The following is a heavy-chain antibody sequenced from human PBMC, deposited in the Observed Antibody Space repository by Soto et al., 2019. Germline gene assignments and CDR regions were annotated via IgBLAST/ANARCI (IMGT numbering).Heavy chain of an antibody. CDR3: AKDAYYYDSSGYSPSTGMDV. D-gene: IGHD3-22*01. Sequence: EVQLVESGGGLVQPGRSLRLSCAASGFTFDDYAMHWVRQAPGKGLEWVSGISWNSGSIGYADSVKGRFTISRDNAKNSLYLQMNSLRAEETALYYCAKDAYYYDSSGYSPSTGMDVWGQGTTVTVSS. CDR1: GFTFDDYA. CDR2: ISWNSGSI. J-gene: IGHJ6*02. V-gene: IGHV3-9*01.